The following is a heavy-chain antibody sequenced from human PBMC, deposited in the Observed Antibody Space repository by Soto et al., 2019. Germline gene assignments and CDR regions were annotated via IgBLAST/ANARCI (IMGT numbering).Heavy chain of an antibody. J-gene: IGHJ4*02. D-gene: IGHD3-9*01. V-gene: IGHV1-58*02. CDR2: IVVGSGNT. Sequence: GASVKVSCKASGFTFTSSAMQWVRQARGQRLEWIGWIVVGSGNTNYAQKFQERVTITRDMSTSTAYMELSSLRSEDTAVYYCAAEGYDILTGIVDYWGQGTLVTVSS. CDR1: GFTFTSSA. CDR3: AAEGYDILTGIVDY.